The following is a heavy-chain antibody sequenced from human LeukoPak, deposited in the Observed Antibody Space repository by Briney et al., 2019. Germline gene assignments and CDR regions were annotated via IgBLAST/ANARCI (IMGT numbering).Heavy chain of an antibody. D-gene: IGHD6-13*01. CDR1: GFTFSSYS. J-gene: IGHJ5*02. CDR2: ISGSSSYI. V-gene: IGHV3-21*01. Sequence: GGSLRLSCAASGFTFSSYSMNWVRQAPGKGLEWVSSISGSSSYIYYADSVKGRFTISRDNAKNSLYLQMNSLRAEDTAVYYCARDPVRSSSWPNWFDPWGQGTLVTVSS. CDR3: ARDPVRSSSWPNWFDP.